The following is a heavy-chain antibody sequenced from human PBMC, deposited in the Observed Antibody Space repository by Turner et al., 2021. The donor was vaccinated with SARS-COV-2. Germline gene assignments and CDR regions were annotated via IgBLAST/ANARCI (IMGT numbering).Heavy chain of an antibody. CDR3: ARETVNNWVDP. J-gene: IGHJ5*02. CDR1: GGPMNSNY. Sequence: QVQLQESGPRLVQPLETLSLTCTVSGGPMNSNYWSWIRQPPGKRLEWIGYIYYRGSTNYNPSLESRVTISVDTSRNQFSLNLTSVTAADTAIYYCARETVNNWVDPWGQGTLVTVSS. CDR2: IYYRGST. D-gene: IGHD2-21*02. V-gene: IGHV4-59*01.